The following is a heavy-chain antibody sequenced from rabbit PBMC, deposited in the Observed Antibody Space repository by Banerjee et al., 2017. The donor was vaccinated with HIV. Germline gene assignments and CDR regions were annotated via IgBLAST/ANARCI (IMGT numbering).Heavy chain of an antibody. CDR2: IVGGSSGST. V-gene: IGHV1S45*01. Sequence: QEQLEESGGDLVQPEGSLTLTCTASGFSFSSSYWIHWVRQAPGKGLEWIACIVGGSSGSTYYASWAKGRFTISKTSSTTVTLQMTSLTAADTATYFCARAGYYSNGYARYPYYFDLWGPGTLVTVS. J-gene: IGHJ4*01. CDR1: GFSFSSSYW. CDR3: ARAGYYSNGYARYPYYFDL. D-gene: IGHD6-1*01.